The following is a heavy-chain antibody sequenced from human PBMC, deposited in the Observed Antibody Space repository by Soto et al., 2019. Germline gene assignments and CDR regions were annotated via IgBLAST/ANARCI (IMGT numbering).Heavy chain of an antibody. D-gene: IGHD3-16*02. Sequence: GGSLRLSCAASGFTFSGSAMHWVRQASGKGLEWVGRIRSKANSYATAYAASVKGRFTISRDDSKNTAYLQMNSLKTEDTAVYYCTTSLDADYDYIWGSYRYDYWGQGTLVTVSS. CDR1: GFTFSGSA. J-gene: IGHJ4*02. CDR3: TTSLDADYDYIWGSYRYDY. CDR2: IRSKANSYAT. V-gene: IGHV3-73*01.